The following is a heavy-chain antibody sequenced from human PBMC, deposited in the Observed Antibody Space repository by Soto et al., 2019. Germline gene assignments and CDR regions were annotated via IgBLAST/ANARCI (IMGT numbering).Heavy chain of an antibody. Sequence: SETLSLTCAVSGGSINSSNWWTWVRQTPGQGLEWIGYIHYSGRTDYNPSLTSRATMSVDTSKNQFSLNLKSITAADTAVYYCVRVGVGIGNHFDSWGRGTLVTVSS. CDR3: VRVGVGIGNHFDS. V-gene: IGHV4-4*02. CDR1: GGSINSSNW. CDR2: IHYSGRT. J-gene: IGHJ4*02. D-gene: IGHD1-26*01.